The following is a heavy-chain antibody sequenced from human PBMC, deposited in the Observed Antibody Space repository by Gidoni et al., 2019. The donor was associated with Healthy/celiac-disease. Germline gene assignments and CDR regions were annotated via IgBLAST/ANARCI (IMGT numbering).Heavy chain of an antibody. CDR2: IYYSGST. CDR1: GGSISSSSYY. V-gene: IGHV4-39*01. CDR3: ASRTNYYDSSDPDY. J-gene: IGHJ4*02. Sequence: LVKPSETLSLTCTVSGGSISSSSYYWGWIRQPPGKGLEWIGSIYYSGSTSYNPSLKSRVTISVDTSKNQFSLKLSSVTAADTAVYYCASRTNYYDSSDPDYWGQGTLVTVSS. D-gene: IGHD3-22*01.